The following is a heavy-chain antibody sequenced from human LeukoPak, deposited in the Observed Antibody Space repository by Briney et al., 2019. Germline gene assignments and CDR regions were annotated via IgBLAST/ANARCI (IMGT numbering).Heavy chain of an antibody. CDR1: GFPVSGYY. D-gene: IGHD3-22*01. J-gene: IGHJ4*02. Sequence: PGGSLRLSRAASGFPVSGYYMSWVRQAPGKGLDWVSVIYSGGTTYDADSVKGRFTISRDESKNMLYLQVNSLRAEDTAIYYCARMLISSGYYVDYWGQGTLVTVSS. CDR2: IYSGGTT. CDR3: ARMLISSGYYVDY. V-gene: IGHV3-53*01.